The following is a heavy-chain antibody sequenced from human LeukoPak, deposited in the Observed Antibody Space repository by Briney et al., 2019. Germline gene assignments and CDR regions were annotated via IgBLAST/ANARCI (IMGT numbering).Heavy chain of an antibody. CDR2: IFYTGST. V-gene: IGHV4-39*01. Sequence: SETLSLTCTVSGGSISSSSYYWGWVRQPPGKGLEWFGTIFYTGSTFYNPSLKSRVTISVDTSKNRFSLKLSSVTAADTAVYSCARITGTPTHFDYWGQGTLVTVSS. CDR3: ARITGTPTHFDY. D-gene: IGHD1-20*01. J-gene: IGHJ4*02. CDR1: GGSISSSSYY.